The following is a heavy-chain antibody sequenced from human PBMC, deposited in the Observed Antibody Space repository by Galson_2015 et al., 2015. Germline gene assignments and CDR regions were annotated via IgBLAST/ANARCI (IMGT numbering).Heavy chain of an antibody. CDR2: IKSKTDGGTT. CDR1: GFTFSNAW. CDR3: TTAPLYCSSTCCVYYYGMDV. Sequence: SLRLSCAASGFTFSNAWMSWVRQAPGKGLEWVGRIKSKTDGGTTDYAAPVKGRFTISRDDSKNTLYLQMNSLKAGDTAVYYCTTAPLYCSSTCCVYYYGMDVWGQGTTVTVSS. D-gene: IGHD2-2*01. J-gene: IGHJ6*02. V-gene: IGHV3-15*01.